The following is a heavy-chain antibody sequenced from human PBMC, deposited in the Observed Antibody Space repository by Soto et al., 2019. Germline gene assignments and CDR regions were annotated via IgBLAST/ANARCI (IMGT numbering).Heavy chain of an antibody. CDR3: AKDMGGDYVVRYYFDY. CDR1: GFTFGDYA. CDR2: ISWNSGSI. D-gene: IGHD4-17*01. V-gene: IGHV3-9*01. Sequence: GGSLRLSCAASGFTFGDYAMHWVRQAPGKGLEWVSGISWNSGSIGYADSAKGRFTISRDNAKNSLYLQMNSLRAEDTALYYCAKDMGGDYVVRYYFDYWGQGTLVTVSS. J-gene: IGHJ4*02.